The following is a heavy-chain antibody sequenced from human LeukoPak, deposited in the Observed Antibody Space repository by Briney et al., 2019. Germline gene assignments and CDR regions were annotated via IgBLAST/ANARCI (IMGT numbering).Heavy chain of an antibody. J-gene: IGHJ6*03. CDR3: WGNYYYYMDV. CDR1: GFTFGDYA. D-gene: IGHD7-27*01. CDR2: IRSKAYGGTT. V-gene: IGHV3-49*04. Sequence: GGSLRLSCTASGFTFGDYAMGWVRQAPGKGLEWVGFIRSKAYGGTTEYAASVKGRFTISRDDSKSIAYLQMNSLKTEDTAVYYCWGNYYYYMDVWGKGTTVTVSS.